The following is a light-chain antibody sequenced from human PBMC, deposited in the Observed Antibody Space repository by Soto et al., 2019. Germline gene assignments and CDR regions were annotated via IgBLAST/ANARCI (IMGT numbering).Light chain of an antibody. V-gene: IGKV3-11*01. CDR3: QQRSNWPRT. Sequence: ETVLTQSPGTLSLSPGERATLSCRASQSVGSSLAWFQHKPGQAPRLLIYDASNRATGIPARFSGSGSGTDFTLTISSLEPEDFAVYYCQQRSNWPRTFGQGTKLEIK. J-gene: IGKJ2*01. CDR2: DAS. CDR1: QSVGSS.